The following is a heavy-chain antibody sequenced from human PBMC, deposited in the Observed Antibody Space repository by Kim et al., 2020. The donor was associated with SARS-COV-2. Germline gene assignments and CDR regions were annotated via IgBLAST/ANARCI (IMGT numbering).Heavy chain of an antibody. Sequence: SETLSLTCTVSGGSISSSSYYWGWIRQPPGKGLEWIGSIYYSGSTYYNPSLKSRVTISVDTSKNQFSLKLSSVTAADTAVYYCARQVGDCSSTSCHSHWFDRWGQGTLVTVSS. CDR3: ARQVGDCSSTSCHSHWFDR. D-gene: IGHD2-2*01. CDR1: GGSISSSSYY. J-gene: IGHJ5*02. V-gene: IGHV4-39*01. CDR2: IYYSGST.